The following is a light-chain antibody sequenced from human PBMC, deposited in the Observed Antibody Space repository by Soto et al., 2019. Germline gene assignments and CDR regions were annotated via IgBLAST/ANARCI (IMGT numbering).Light chain of an antibody. V-gene: IGKV1-5*01. CDR3: QQFRNPWT. CDR2: DAA. Sequence: DIQMTQSPSTLSASVGDRVTITCRASQDIGPWLAWYQQKPGKAPKLLISDAASLQSGVPSRFSGDRSGTEFTLTINSLQAEDVAPYFGQQFRNPWTFGKGTRGKSN. CDR1: QDIGPW. J-gene: IGKJ1*01.